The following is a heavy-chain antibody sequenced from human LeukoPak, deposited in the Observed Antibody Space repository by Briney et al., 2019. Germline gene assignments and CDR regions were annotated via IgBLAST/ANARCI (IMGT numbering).Heavy chain of an antibody. CDR2: ITHSGST. CDR3: ARGRAGYCTNGVCYTGYFDY. Sequence: SETLSLTCAVYGGSFSGYYWSWIRQPPGKGLEWIGEITHSGSTNYNPSLKSRVTISVDTSKNQFSLKLSSVTAADTAVYYCARGRAGYCTNGVCYTGYFDYWGQGTLVTVSS. D-gene: IGHD2-8*01. CDR1: GGSFSGYY. V-gene: IGHV4-34*01. J-gene: IGHJ4*02.